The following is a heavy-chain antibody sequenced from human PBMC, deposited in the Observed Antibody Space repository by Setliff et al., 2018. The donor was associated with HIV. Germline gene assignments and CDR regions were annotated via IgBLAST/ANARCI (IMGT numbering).Heavy chain of an antibody. J-gene: IGHJ5*02. V-gene: IGHV3-30*04. CDR3: ARGPLSSSWYNWFDP. Sequence: GGSLRLSCAASGFTFGSYPMHWVRQAPGKGLEWVAVISYGGGLKLYADSVKGRFTISRDFSDNTLYLQMNSLRAEDTAVYYCARGPLSSSWYNWFDPWGQGTLVTVSS. D-gene: IGHD6-13*01. CDR2: ISYGGGLK. CDR1: GFTFGSYP.